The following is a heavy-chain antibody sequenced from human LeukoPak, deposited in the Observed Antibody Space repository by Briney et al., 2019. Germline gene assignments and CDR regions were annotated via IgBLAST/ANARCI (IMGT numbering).Heavy chain of an antibody. CDR2: ISYDGSNK. V-gene: IGHV3-30-3*01. D-gene: IGHD3-10*02. J-gene: IGHJ4*02. Sequence: GGSLRLSCAASGFTFSSYAMHWVRQAPGKGLEWVAVISYDGSNKYYADSMKGRFTISRDNSKNTLYLQMNSLRAEDTALYYCAKDMFDWGQGTLVTVSS. CDR1: GFTFSSYA. CDR3: AKDMFD.